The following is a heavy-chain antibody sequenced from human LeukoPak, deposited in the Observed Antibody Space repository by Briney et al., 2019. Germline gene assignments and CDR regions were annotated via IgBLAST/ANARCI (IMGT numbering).Heavy chain of an antibody. V-gene: IGHV3-21*01. CDR2: ISSSSSYI. CDR1: GFTFSSYS. Sequence: GRSLRLSCAASGFTFSSYSMNWVRQAPGNGLGWVSSISSSSSYIYYADSVKGRFTISRDNAKNSLYLQMNSLRAEDTAVYYCAELGITMIGGVWGKGTTVTISS. D-gene: IGHD3-10*02. J-gene: IGHJ6*04. CDR3: AELGITMIGGV.